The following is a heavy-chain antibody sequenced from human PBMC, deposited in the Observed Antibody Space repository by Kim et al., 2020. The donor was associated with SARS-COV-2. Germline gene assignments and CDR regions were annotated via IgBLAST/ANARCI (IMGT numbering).Heavy chain of an antibody. Sequence: SETLSLTCTVSGGSVSSGSYYWSWIRQPPGKGLEWIGYIYYSGSTNYNPSLKSRVTISVDTSKNQFSLKLSSVTAADTAVYYCARDPRSPRDNWGGWGQGTLVTVSS. CDR3: ARDPRSPRDNWGG. CDR2: IYYSGST. V-gene: IGHV4-61*01. D-gene: IGHD7-27*01. CDR1: GGSVSSGSYY. J-gene: IGHJ4*02.